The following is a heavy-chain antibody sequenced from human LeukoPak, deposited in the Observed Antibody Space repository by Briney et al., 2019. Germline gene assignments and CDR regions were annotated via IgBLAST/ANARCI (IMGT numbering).Heavy chain of an antibody. V-gene: IGHV1-46*01. CDR2: INPRGGST. Sequence: GASVKVSCKASGYTFTSYYMHWVRQAPGQGLEWMGIINPRGGSTSYAQKFQGRVTMTRDMSTSTVYMELSSLRSEDTAVYYCAREGRRGYSCGYHFDYWGQGTLVTVSS. CDR1: GYTFTSYY. CDR3: AREGRRGYSCGYHFDY. J-gene: IGHJ4*02. D-gene: IGHD5-18*01.